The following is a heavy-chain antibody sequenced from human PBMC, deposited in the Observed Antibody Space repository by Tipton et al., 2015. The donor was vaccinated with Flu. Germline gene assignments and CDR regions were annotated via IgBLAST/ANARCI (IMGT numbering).Heavy chain of an antibody. CDR3: ATGPDSSSSLDY. Sequence: SLRLSCAASGFTVSSNYMSWVRQAPGKGLEWVSLIYSGGNTYYADSVKGRFTISRDNSKNTLYLQMNSLRAEDTAVYYCATGPDSSSSLDYWGQGTLVTVSS. CDR2: IYSGGNT. CDR1: GFTVSSNY. V-gene: IGHV3-53*01. D-gene: IGHD6-6*01. J-gene: IGHJ4*02.